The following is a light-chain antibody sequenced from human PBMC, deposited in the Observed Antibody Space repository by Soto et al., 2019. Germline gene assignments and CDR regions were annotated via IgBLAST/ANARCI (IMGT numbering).Light chain of an antibody. CDR1: SNDVGGYNY. CDR2: DVS. CDR3: SSYTSSSTHTVV. Sequence: QSALTQPASVSGSPGQSITISCTGTSNDVGGYNYVSWYQQHPGKAPKLIIYDVSNRPSGVSNRFSGSKSGNTASLTISGLQAEDEADYYCSSYTSSSTHTVVFGGGTQLTVL. J-gene: IGLJ2*01. V-gene: IGLV2-14*01.